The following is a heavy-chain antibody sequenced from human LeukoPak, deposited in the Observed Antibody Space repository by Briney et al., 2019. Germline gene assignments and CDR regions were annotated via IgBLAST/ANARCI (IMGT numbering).Heavy chain of an antibody. V-gene: IGHV3-7*03. J-gene: IGHJ5*01. CDR3: ARSDYYDGTVYYYVLES. CDR1: GFTFSSYW. CDR2: IKQDGSEK. Sequence: PGGSLRLSCAASGFTFSSYWMSWVRQAPGKGLEWVANIKQDGSEKYYVDSVKGRFTISRDNAKNSLYLQMNSLRAEDTAIYYCARSDYYDGTVYYYVLESWGQGTLVTLSS. D-gene: IGHD3-22*01.